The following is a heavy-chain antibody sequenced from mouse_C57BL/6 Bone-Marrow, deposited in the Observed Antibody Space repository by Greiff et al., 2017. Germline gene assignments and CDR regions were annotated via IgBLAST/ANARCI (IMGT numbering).Heavy chain of an antibody. J-gene: IGHJ2*01. CDR1: GFTFSDYG. Sequence: EVKLMESGGGLVKPGGSLKLSCAASGFTFSDYGMHWVRQAPETGLEWVAYISSGSSTIYYADTVKGRFTISRDNAKNTLFLQMTSLRSEDTAMYYCARPGQYYFDYWGQGTTLTVSS. CDR3: ARPGQYYFDY. V-gene: IGHV5-17*01. CDR2: ISSGSSTI.